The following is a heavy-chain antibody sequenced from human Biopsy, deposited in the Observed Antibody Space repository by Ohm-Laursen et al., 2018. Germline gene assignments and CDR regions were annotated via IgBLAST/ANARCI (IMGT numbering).Heavy chain of an antibody. CDR1: GFTFSHAC. Sequence: SLRLSCAAFGFTFSHACMSWVRQAPGKGLEWVANIKRDGSQSNHADSVKGRFTVSRDNAKNSLYLQMNSLRAEDTAVYYCTRDTTYYAGTTYYDALNVWGQGTTVTVSS. D-gene: IGHD2/OR15-2a*01. CDR2: IKRDGSQS. CDR3: TRDTTYYAGTTYYDALNV. J-gene: IGHJ3*01. V-gene: IGHV3-7*01.